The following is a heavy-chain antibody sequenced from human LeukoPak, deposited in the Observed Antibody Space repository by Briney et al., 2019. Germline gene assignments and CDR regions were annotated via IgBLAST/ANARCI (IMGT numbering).Heavy chain of an antibody. CDR1: GDSISSGGYY. V-gene: IGHV4-31*03. CDR2: IYYSGSA. J-gene: IGHJ4*02. Sequence: PSETLSLTCTVSGDSISSGGYYWSWIRQHPGKGLEWIGYIYYSGSAYYNPSLKSRVTISVDTSKNQFSLKLSSVTVADTAMYYCARVWFGVLPYWGQGTLVTVSS. CDR3: ARVWFGVLPY. D-gene: IGHD3-10*01.